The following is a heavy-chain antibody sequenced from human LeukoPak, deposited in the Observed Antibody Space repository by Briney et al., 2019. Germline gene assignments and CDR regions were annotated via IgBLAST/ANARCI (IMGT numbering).Heavy chain of an antibody. V-gene: IGHV3-23*01. D-gene: IGHD2-15*01. CDR2: XXXXXGST. Sequence: GGSLRLSCAASXXXXXSDXXSXXRQAXXXXXXXXXXXXXXXGSTYSADSVKGRFTISRDNSKNTLYLQMNSLRAEDTAVYYCAKVRLKLGYCSGGSCSPFDYWGQGTLVTVSS. J-gene: IGHJ4*02. CDR1: XXXXXSDX. CDR3: AKVRLKLGYCSGGSCSPFDY.